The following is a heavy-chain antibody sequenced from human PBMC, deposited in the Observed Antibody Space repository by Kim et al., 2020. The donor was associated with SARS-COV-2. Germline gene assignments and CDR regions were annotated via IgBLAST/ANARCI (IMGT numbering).Heavy chain of an antibody. CDR2: IYHSGST. D-gene: IGHD4-17*01. V-gene: IGHV4-38-2*02. CDR1: GYSISSGYY. J-gene: IGHJ4*02. Sequence: SETLSLTCTVSGYSISSGYYWGWIRQPPGKGLEWIGSIYHSGSTYYNPSLKSRVTISVDTSKNQFSLKLSSVTAADTAVYYCARDYGDYGGSGYWGQGTL. CDR3: ARDYGDYGGSGY.